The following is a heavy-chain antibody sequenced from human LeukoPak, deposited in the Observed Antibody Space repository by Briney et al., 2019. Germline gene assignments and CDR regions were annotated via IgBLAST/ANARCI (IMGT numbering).Heavy chain of an antibody. V-gene: IGHV4-61*02. J-gene: IGHJ4*02. CDR2: VFTSGST. Sequence: SETLSLTCIVSGGSISSGSYYWSWIRQPAGKGLEWIGRVFTSGSTDYNPSFKSRVTISVDTSKKQVSLRLSSVTAADTAVYYCARGAGSASGDWGQGTLVTVSS. D-gene: IGHD6-25*01. CDR3: ARGAGSASGD. CDR1: GGSISSGSYY.